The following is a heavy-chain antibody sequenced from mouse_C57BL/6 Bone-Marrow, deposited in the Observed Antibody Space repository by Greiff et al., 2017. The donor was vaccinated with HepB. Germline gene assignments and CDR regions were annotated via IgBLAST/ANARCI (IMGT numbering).Heavy chain of an antibody. CDR3: ARSITTVPYYYAMDY. CDR2: IWSGGST. V-gene: IGHV2-2*01. D-gene: IGHD1-1*01. CDR1: GFSLTSYG. J-gene: IGHJ4*01. Sequence: QVQLQQSGPGLVQPSQSLSITCTVSGFSLTSYGVHWVRQSPGKGLEWLGVIWSGGSTDYNAAFISRLSISKDNSKSQVFFKMNSLQADDTAIYYCARSITTVPYYYAMDYWGQGTSVTVSS.